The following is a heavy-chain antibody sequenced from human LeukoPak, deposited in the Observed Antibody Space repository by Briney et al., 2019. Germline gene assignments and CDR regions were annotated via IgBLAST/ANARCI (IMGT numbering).Heavy chain of an antibody. Sequence: SETLSLTCTVSGGSISSYYWSWIRQPPGKGLEWIGYIYYSGSTNYNPSLKSRVTISVDTSKNQFSLKLSSVTAADTAVYYCARRRYYYDSSGYDYWGQGTLVTASS. CDR1: GGSISSYY. CDR3: ARRRYYYDSSGYDY. CDR2: IYYSGST. D-gene: IGHD3-22*01. J-gene: IGHJ4*02. V-gene: IGHV4-59*01.